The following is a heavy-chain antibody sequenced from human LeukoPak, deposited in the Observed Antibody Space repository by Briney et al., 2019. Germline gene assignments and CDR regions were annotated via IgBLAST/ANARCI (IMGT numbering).Heavy chain of an antibody. CDR1: GFTFSSYW. D-gene: IGHD3-16*01. Sequence: GGSLRLSCAASGFTFSSYWMHWVRQAPGKGLEWVSAISGSGGSTYYADSVKGRFTISRDNSKNTLYLQMNSLRAEDTAVYYCANLGGSYYYYYYGMDVWGQGTTVTVSS. V-gene: IGHV3-23*01. CDR3: ANLGGSYYYYYYGMDV. CDR2: ISGSGGST. J-gene: IGHJ6*02.